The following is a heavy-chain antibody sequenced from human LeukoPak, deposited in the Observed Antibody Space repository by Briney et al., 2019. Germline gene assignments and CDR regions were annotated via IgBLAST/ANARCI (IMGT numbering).Heavy chain of an antibody. D-gene: IGHD2-15*01. V-gene: IGHV3-23*01. J-gene: IGHJ4*02. CDR1: GFTFSSYA. Sequence: GGSLRLSCAASGFTFSSYAMSWVRQAPGKGLEWVSAISGSGGSTYYADSVKGRFTISRDNSKNTLYLQMNSLRAEDTAVYYCAKDPDIVVVVAATFDYWGQGTLVTVSS. CDR3: AKDPDIVVVVAATFDY. CDR2: ISGSGGST.